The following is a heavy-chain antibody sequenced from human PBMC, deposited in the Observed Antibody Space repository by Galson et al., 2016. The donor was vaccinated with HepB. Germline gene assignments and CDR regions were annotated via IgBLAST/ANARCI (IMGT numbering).Heavy chain of an antibody. J-gene: IGHJ4*02. CDR2: IGFDGTIV. CDR1: GVTFGSHS. CDR3: ARDLSGPDY. Sequence: SLRLSCAASGVTFGSHSMHWVRQAPGKGLEWLSYIGFDGTIVHNADSVKGRFTISRDNAKNTLYLQMNSLRVEDTAVYYCARDLSGPDYWGQGTLVTVSS. V-gene: IGHV3-74*01.